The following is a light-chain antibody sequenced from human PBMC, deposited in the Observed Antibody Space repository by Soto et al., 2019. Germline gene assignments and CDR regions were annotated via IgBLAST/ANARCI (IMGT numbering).Light chain of an antibody. J-gene: IGLJ2*01. CDR3: QSYDSSLSGPRV. Sequence: QSVLTQPPSVSGAXXXRVXXXCTGSSSXXXAGYDVHWYQQLPGTAPKLLIYGNSNRPSGVPDRFSGSKSGTSASLAITGLQAEDEADYYCQSYDSSLSGPRVFGGGTKVT. V-gene: IGLV1-40*01. CDR2: GNS. CDR1: SSXXXAGYD.